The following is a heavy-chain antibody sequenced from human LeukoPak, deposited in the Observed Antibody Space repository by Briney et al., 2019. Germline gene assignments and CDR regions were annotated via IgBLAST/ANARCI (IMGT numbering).Heavy chain of an antibody. CDR1: GYTFTSYY. V-gene: IGHV1-46*01. Sequence: GASVEVSCKASGYTFTSYYMHWVRQAPGQGLEWMGIINPSGGSTSYAQKFQGRVTMTRDMSTSTVYMELSSLRSEDTAVYYCARDPLSSGNMPGAFDIWGQGTMVTVSS. CDR2: INPSGGST. CDR3: ARDPLSSGNMPGAFDI. D-gene: IGHD4-23*01. J-gene: IGHJ3*02.